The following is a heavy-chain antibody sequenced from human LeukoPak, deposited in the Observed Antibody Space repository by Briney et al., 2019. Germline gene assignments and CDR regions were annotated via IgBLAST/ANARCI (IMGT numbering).Heavy chain of an antibody. Sequence: TSETLSLTCAVYGGSFSGYYWSWIRQPPGKGLEWIGEINHSGSTNYNPSLKSRVTISVDTSKNQFSLKLSSVTAADTAVYYCARDRYDFWSGYTYYYFDYWGQGTLVTVSS. CDR1: GGSFSGYY. CDR3: ARDRYDFWSGYTYYYFDY. D-gene: IGHD3-3*01. J-gene: IGHJ4*02. CDR2: INHSGST. V-gene: IGHV4-34*01.